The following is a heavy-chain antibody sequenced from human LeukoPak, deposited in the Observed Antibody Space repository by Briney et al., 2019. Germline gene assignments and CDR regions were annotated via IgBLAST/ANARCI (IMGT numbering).Heavy chain of an antibody. Sequence: PGGSLRLSCAASGFTFSSYSMNWVRQAPGKGLEWVSSISSSSSYIYYADSVKGRFTISRDNAKNSLYLQMNSLRAEDTAVYYCASQETGNYPEDDAFDIWGQGTMVTVSS. V-gene: IGHV3-21*01. D-gene: IGHD7-27*01. J-gene: IGHJ3*02. CDR3: ASQETGNYPEDDAFDI. CDR1: GFTFSSYS. CDR2: ISSSSSYI.